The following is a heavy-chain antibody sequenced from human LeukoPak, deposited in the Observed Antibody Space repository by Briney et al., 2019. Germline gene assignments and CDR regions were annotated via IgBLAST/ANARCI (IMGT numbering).Heavy chain of an antibody. V-gene: IGHV3-48*04. CDR3: ARDRPITFGGVLGD. J-gene: IGHJ4*02. CDR1: GFTFSSYS. CDR2: ISSSGSTI. D-gene: IGHD3-16*01. Sequence: GGSLRLSCAASGFTFSSYSMNWVRQAPGKGLEWVSYISSSGSTIYYADSVKGRFTISRDNAKNSLYLQMNSLRAEDTAVYYCARDRPITFGGVLGDWGQGTLVTVSS.